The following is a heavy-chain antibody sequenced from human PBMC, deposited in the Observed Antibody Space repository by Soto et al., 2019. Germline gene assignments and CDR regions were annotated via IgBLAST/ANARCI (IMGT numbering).Heavy chain of an antibody. CDR3: ASSTSNYYYYYGMDV. J-gene: IGHJ6*02. Sequence: PGESLKISCMGSGYSFTSYWIGWVRQMPGKGLEWMGIIYPGDSDTRYSPSFQGQVTISAGKSISTAYLQWSSLKASDTAMYYCASSTSNYYYYYGMDVWGQGTTVTVSS. CDR1: GYSFTSYW. V-gene: IGHV5-51*01. CDR2: IYPGDSDT. D-gene: IGHD2-2*01.